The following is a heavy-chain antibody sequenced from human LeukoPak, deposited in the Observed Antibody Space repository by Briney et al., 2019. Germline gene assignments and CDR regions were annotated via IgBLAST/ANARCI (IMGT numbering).Heavy chain of an antibody. J-gene: IGHJ4*02. D-gene: IGHD6-19*01. CDR2: INPNSGET. CDR1: GYTFTGYY. CDR3: GRLYACSGSPHYFVY. Sequence: ASVKVFCKASGYTFTGYYLFWVRQAPGQGLEWMGWINPNSGETNYAQRFQGRVTMTWDTSISTASINTAYMELSRLRSDDTDMYLLGRLYACSGSPHYFVYWGQGTLVTVSS. V-gene: IGHV1-2*02.